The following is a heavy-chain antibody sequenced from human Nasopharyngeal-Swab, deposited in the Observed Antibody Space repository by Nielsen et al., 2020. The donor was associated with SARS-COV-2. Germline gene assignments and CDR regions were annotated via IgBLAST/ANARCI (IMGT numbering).Heavy chain of an antibody. D-gene: IGHD4-17*01. CDR3: ARESRSTVTTSGYFDY. J-gene: IGHJ4*02. Sequence: SETLSLTCTVSGGSISSYYWSWIRQPPGKGLEWIGYIYYSGSTNYNPSLKSRVTISVDTSKNQFSLKLSSVTAADTAVYYCARESRSTVTTSGYFDYWGQGTLVTVSS. CDR2: IYYSGST. CDR1: GGSISSYY. V-gene: IGHV4-59*01.